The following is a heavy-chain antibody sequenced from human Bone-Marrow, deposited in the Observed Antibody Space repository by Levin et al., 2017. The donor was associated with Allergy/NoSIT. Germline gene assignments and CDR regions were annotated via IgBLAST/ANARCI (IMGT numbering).Heavy chain of an antibody. Sequence: SETLSLSCSVSGGSISSSYWGWIRQSPGKGLQWIGNVFYSGKTYYNPSLKSRVTILVDTSKNQFSLKMTSVIAADTAVYYCATSVSHPAIYGMTIWGRGTTVTVSS. CDR3: ATSVSHPAIYGMTI. J-gene: IGHJ6*02. CDR1: GGSISSSY. D-gene: IGHD4-17*01. CDR2: VFYSGKT. V-gene: IGHV4-39*01.